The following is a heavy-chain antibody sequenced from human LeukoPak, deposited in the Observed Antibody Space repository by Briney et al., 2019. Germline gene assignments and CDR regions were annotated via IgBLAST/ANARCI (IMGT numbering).Heavy chain of an antibody. CDR3: TTNSLHYDFWSGYYVEYYYGMDV. J-gene: IGHJ6*02. V-gene: IGHV3-15*01. CDR1: GFTFSNAW. D-gene: IGHD3-3*01. Sequence: GGSLRLSCAASGFTFSNAWMSWVRQAPGKGREWVGRIKSKTDGGTTDYAAPVKGRFTISRDDSKNTLYLQMNSLKTEDTAVYYCTTNSLHYDFWSGYYVEYYYGMDVWGQGTTVTVSS. CDR2: IKSKTDGGTT.